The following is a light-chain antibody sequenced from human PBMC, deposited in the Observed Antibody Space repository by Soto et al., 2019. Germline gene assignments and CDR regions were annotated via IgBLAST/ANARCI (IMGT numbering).Light chain of an antibody. V-gene: IGKV1-5*01. CDR3: QQYNSYSPT. Sequence: DIQMTQSPSTLSASVLDIVTTTCLASQSISSWLAWYQQKPGKAPKLLIYDASSLESGVPSRFSGSGSGTEFTLTISSLQPDDFATYYCQQYNSYSPTFGQGTRLEIK. J-gene: IGKJ5*01. CDR1: QSISSW. CDR2: DAS.